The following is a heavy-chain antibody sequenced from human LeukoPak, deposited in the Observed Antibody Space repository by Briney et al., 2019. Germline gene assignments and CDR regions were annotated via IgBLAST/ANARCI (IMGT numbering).Heavy chain of an antibody. CDR1: GGSISSYY. Sequence: SETLSLTCIVSGGSISSYYWNWIRQPPGKGLEWIGYIYYSGSTNYNPSLKSRVTISIDTSKNQFSLKLSSVTAADTAVYYCARSGASFDWDFALWGRGTLVTVSS. J-gene: IGHJ2*01. CDR3: ARSGASFDWDFAL. D-gene: IGHD1-26*01. CDR2: IYYSGST. V-gene: IGHV4-59*01.